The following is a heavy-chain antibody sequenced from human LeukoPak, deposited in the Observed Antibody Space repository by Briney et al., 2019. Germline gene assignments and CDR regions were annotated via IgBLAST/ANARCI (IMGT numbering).Heavy chain of an antibody. J-gene: IGHJ2*01. CDR3: ARELRVGRAFDL. V-gene: IGHV3-11*01. CDR1: GFTFSDYF. D-gene: IGHD3-10*01. CDR2: SSGSNI. Sequence: GGSLRLSCAASGFTFSDYFMTWIRQAPGKGLEWVSSSGSNIYYADSVKGRFTISRDNAKNSLYLQMNSLRAEDTAVYYCARELRVGRAFDLWARGTLFIVSS.